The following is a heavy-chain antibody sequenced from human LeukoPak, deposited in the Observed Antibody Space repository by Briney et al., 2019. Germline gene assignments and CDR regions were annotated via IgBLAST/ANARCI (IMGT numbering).Heavy chain of an antibody. Sequence: GGSLRLSCAASGFTFSSYWMSWVRQAPGKGLEWVANIKQDGSEKYYVDSVKGRFTISRDNAKNSLYLQMNSLRAEDTAVYYCARAQYYYDSSGQIQYYFDYWGQGTLVTVSS. J-gene: IGHJ4*02. CDR1: GFTFSSYW. D-gene: IGHD3-22*01. CDR3: ARAQYYYDSSGQIQYYFDY. CDR2: IKQDGSEK. V-gene: IGHV3-7*03.